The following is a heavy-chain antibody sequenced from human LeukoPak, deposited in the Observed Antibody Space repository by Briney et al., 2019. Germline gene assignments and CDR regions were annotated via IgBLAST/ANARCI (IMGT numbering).Heavy chain of an antibody. CDR3: ARATNFYYYYGMDV. V-gene: IGHV1-46*01. J-gene: IGHJ6*02. Sequence: GASVKVSCKTSGYTFTSYYIHWVRQAHGQGHERMGIINPSSGATNYAQKFQGRVTMTRDTSTSTEYMELSSQRSEDTAVYYCARATNFYYYYGMDVWGQGTTVTVSS. D-gene: IGHD1-26*01. CDR1: GYTFTSYY. CDR2: INPSSGAT.